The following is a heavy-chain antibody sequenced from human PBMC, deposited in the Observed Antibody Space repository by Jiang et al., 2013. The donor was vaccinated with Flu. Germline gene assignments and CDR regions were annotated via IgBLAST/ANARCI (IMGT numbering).Heavy chain of an antibody. CDR2: LWYDGTTE. Sequence: VQLVESGGGVVQPGTSLRLSCAVSGFTFRSCGLHWVRQTPGKGLEWVAVLWYDGTTEYYADSVKGRFTISRDNSENTLYLQMNGLRAEDTAVYYCARDVGDPRSPRNDAFDMWGQGTMVTVSS. D-gene: IGHD3-16*01. V-gene: IGHV3-33*01. CDR1: GFTFRSCG. J-gene: IGHJ3*02. CDR3: ARDVGDPRSPRNDAFDM.